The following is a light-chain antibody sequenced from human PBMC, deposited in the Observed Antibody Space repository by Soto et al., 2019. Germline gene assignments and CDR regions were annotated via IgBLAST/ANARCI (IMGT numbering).Light chain of an antibody. Sequence: EIVLTQSPGTLSLSPGERATLSCRASQTVSSSYLAWYQQKPGQAPRLLMYGASSRATGIPDRFSGSGSGTDFSLTISRLEPEDFAVYYCHQYGGSPTWTFGQATKVENK. J-gene: IGKJ1*01. CDR2: GAS. V-gene: IGKV3-20*01. CDR1: QTVSSSY. CDR3: HQYGGSPTWT.